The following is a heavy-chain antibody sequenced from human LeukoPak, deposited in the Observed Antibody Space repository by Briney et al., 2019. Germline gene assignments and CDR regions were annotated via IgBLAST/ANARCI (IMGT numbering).Heavy chain of an antibody. CDR2: INHSGST. CDR3: ASGLLWFGELVPHDAFDI. Sequence: SETLSLTCAVYGGSFSGYYWSWIRQPPGKGLEWIGEINHSGSTNYNPSLKSRVTISVDTSKNQFSLKLSSVTAADTAVYHCASGLLWFGELVPHDAFDIWGQGTMVTVSS. V-gene: IGHV4-34*01. CDR1: GGSFSGYY. D-gene: IGHD3-10*01. J-gene: IGHJ3*02.